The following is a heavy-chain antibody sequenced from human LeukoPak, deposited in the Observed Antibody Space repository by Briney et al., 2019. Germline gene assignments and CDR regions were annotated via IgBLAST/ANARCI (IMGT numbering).Heavy chain of an antibody. CDR1: GFTFSSYA. Sequence: AGGSLRLSCAASGFTFSSYAMHWVRQAPGKGLEWVAVISYDGSNKYYADSVKGRFTISRDNSKNTLFLQMNSLRAEDTAVYYCAKAMVAAPGTTDEDAFDIWGQGTMVTVSS. J-gene: IGHJ3*02. V-gene: IGHV3-30-3*01. CDR2: ISYDGSNK. D-gene: IGHD6-13*01. CDR3: AKAMVAAPGTTDEDAFDI.